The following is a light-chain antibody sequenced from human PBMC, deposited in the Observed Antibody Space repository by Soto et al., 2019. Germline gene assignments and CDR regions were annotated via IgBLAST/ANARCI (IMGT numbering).Light chain of an antibody. CDR2: DAS. J-gene: IGKJ1*01. CDR3: QQRSNWWT. CDR1: QSVSSY. Sequence: EIVLTQSPATLSLSPGERATLSCRASQSVSSYLAWYQQKPGQAPRLLIYDASNRATGIPARFSGSGSATDFTLTISSLEPEDFAVYYWQQRSNWWTFGQGTKVEIK. V-gene: IGKV3-11*01.